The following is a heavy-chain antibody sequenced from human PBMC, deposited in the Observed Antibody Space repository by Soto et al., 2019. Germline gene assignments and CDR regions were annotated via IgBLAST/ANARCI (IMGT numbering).Heavy chain of an antibody. J-gene: IGHJ3*02. CDR3: ARESSGIAAAGTGAFDI. Sequence: ASVKVSCKASGYTFPSYAMHWVRQAPGQRLEWMGWINAGNGNTKYSQKFQGRVTITRDTSASTAYMELSSLRSEDTAVYYCARESSGIAAAGTGAFDIWGQGTMVTVSS. CDR2: INAGNGNT. CDR1: GYTFPSYA. V-gene: IGHV1-3*01. D-gene: IGHD6-13*01.